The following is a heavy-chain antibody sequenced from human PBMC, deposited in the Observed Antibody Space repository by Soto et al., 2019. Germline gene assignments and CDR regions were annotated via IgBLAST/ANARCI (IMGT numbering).Heavy chain of an antibody. J-gene: IGHJ4*02. Sequence: KPSETLSLTCTVSGGSIISYYWSWIRQPAGKGLEWIGRIYTSGSTNYNPSLKSRVTMSVDTSKNQFSLKLISVTAADTAVYYCARVLWGIAVACVFDYWGQGTPVSVSA. V-gene: IGHV4-4*07. CDR2: IYTSGST. CDR1: GGSIISYY. D-gene: IGHD6-19*01. CDR3: ARVLWGIAVACVFDY.